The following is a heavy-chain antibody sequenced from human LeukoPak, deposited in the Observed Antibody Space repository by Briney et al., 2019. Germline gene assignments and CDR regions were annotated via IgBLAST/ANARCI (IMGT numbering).Heavy chain of an antibody. Sequence: SETLSLTCAVSGYSISSGYYWGWIRQPPGKGLEWIGSIYHSGSTYYNPSLKSRVTISVETSKNQFSLKLSSVTAADTAVYYCARETYYYDSSGYYPYMDVWGKGTTVTVSS. D-gene: IGHD3-22*01. J-gene: IGHJ6*03. CDR1: GYSISSGYY. CDR3: ARETYYYDSSGYYPYMDV. CDR2: IYHSGST. V-gene: IGHV4-38-2*02.